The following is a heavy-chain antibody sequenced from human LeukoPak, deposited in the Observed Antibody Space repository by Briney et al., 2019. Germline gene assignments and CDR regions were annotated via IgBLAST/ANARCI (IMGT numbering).Heavy chain of an antibody. Sequence: SVKVSCKASGGTFSSYAISRVRQAPGQGLEWMGRIIPIFGTANYAQKFQGRVTITTDESTSTAYMELSSLRSEDTAVYYCARVAQAAAGTFYYYYYMDVWGKGTTVTVSS. V-gene: IGHV1-69*05. CDR3: ARVAQAAAGTFYYYYYMDV. J-gene: IGHJ6*03. D-gene: IGHD6-13*01. CDR2: IIPIFGTA. CDR1: GGTFSSYA.